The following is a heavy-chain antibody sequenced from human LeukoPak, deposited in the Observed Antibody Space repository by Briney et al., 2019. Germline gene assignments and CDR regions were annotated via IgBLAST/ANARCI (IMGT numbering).Heavy chain of an antibody. CDR1: GYKFTDDY. CDR3: ARGALTGDSHFDY. J-gene: IGHJ4*02. D-gene: IGHD7-27*01. CDR2: INPDSGFT. Sequence: GASVKVSCKASGYKFTDDYMHWVRQAPGQGLEFMGWINPDSGFTNYAQKFKGRVTMTRDTSTSTVYMELSSLRSEDTAVYYCARGALTGDSHFDYWGQGTLVTVSS. V-gene: IGHV1-2*02.